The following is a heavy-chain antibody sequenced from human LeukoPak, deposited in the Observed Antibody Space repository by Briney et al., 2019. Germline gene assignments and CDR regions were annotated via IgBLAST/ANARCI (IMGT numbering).Heavy chain of an antibody. CDR3: ARADYYDSSGYYYRY. CDR1: GGSISSSSYY. Sequence: SETLSLTCTVSGGSISSSSYYWGWIRQPPGKGLEWIGSIYYSGSTYYNPSLKSRVTISVDTSKNQFSLKLSSVTAAGTAVYYCARADYYDSSGYYYRYWGQGTLVTVSS. V-gene: IGHV4-39*07. J-gene: IGHJ4*02. CDR2: IYYSGST. D-gene: IGHD3-22*01.